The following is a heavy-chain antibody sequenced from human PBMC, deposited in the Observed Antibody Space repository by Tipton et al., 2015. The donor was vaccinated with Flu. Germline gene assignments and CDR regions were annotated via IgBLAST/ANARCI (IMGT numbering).Heavy chain of an antibody. CDR2: IYYSGST. D-gene: IGHD4-17*01. CDR1: GGSISSSSYY. J-gene: IGHJ4*02. V-gene: IGHV4-39*02. Sequence: TLSLTCTVSGGSISSSSYYWGWIRQPPGKGLEWIGSIYYSGSTYYNPSPKSRVTISVDTSKNQFSLKLRSVTAADTAVYYCARERSGDYSPHLFDYWGQGTLVTVSS. CDR3: ARERSGDYSPHLFDY.